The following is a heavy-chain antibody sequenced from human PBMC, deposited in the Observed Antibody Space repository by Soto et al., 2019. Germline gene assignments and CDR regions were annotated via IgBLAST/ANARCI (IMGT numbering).Heavy chain of an antibody. CDR3: AIDPLRGGGAFDI. CDR1: GFTFSSYG. J-gene: IGHJ3*02. D-gene: IGHD2-15*01. Sequence: EVQLLESGGGLVQPGGSLRLSCAASGFTFSSYGMSWVRQAPGKGLEWVSAISGSGGSTYYADSVKGRFIISRDNSKNTLYLQMNSLRAEDTAGYYCAIDPLRGGGAFDIWGQGTMVTVSS. V-gene: IGHV3-23*01. CDR2: ISGSGGST.